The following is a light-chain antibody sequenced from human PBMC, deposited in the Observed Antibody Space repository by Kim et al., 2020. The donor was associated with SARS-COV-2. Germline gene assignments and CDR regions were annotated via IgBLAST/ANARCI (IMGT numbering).Light chain of an antibody. CDR1: TSNIGINP. V-gene: IGLV1-44*01. Sequence: GQRFTIFCSGSTSNIGINPVNWYQQLPGTAPKLLIHNTEQRPSGVPARFSGSKSDTSASLAISGLQSEDETDYYCAAWDDSLNGWVFGGGTQLTVL. CDR3: AAWDDSLNGWV. CDR2: NTE. J-gene: IGLJ2*01.